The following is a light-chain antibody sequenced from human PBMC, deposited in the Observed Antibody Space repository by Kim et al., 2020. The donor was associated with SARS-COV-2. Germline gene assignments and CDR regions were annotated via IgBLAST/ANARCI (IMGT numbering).Light chain of an antibody. V-gene: IGLV1-47*02. J-gene: IGLJ3*02. CDR2: CNN. CDR1: RSNIGSNY. CDR3: AAWDDSRSGPV. Sequence: GQGSTISCSGSRSNIGSNYEYWYQQQPGTAPEVFIYCNNKRPSGVPARCSCSSSGTSASLAISGLRSEDEADYYCAAWDDSRSGPVFGGGTQLTVL.